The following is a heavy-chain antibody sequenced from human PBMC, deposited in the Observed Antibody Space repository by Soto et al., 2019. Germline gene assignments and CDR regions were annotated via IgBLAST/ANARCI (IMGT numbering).Heavy chain of an antibody. CDR3: ARDIRGTAAS. CDR1: GFTVSSNY. D-gene: IGHD6-25*01. Sequence: EVQLVESGGGLVQPGGSLRLSCAASGFTVSSNYMSWVRQAPGKGLEWVSGIYSGGSTYYADSVKGRFTICRDNSKNTRYLERNRRRAGDTAVHCCARDIRGTAASWGQGTLVTVSS. V-gene: IGHV3-66*01. J-gene: IGHJ4*02. CDR2: IYSGGST.